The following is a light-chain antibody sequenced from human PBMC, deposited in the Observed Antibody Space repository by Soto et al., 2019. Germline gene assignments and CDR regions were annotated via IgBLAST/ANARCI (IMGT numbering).Light chain of an antibody. CDR1: QDISNY. Sequence: DIQMTQSPSSLSASVGDRVTITCQASQDISNYLNWYQQKPGKAPKLLIYDASNLETGVPSRFSGSGSGTDFTFTIISLQPEDIATYYCQQYDNLPYTFGQGTKLEMK. J-gene: IGKJ2*01. CDR2: DAS. CDR3: QQYDNLPYT. V-gene: IGKV1-33*01.